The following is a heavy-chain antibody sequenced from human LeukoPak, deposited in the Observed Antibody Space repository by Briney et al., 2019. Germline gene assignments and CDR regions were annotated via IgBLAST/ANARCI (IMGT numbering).Heavy chain of an antibody. J-gene: IGHJ4*02. CDR2: INGGGSNT. CDR3: ARGSSPDY. CDR1: GCTFSNYA. V-gene: IGHV3-23*01. D-gene: IGHD2-15*01. Sequence: GGSLRLSCAASGCTFSNYAMSWIRQAPGRGLEWVSTINGGGSNTFYADSVTGRFTISRDASKSTVSLQMNSLRAEDTAIYYCARGSSPDYWGQGTLVTVSS.